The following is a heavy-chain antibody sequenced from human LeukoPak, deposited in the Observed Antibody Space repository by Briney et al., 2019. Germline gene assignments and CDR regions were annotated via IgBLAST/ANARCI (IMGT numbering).Heavy chain of an antibody. CDR2: ISGSGTTI. V-gene: IGHV3-23*01. Sequence: GGSLRLSCAASGFTFSSYAMSWVRQAPGKGLEWVSAISGSGTTIYYAASVKGRFTISRDNAKNSLYLHMTRLRAEDTAVYYCARDSFDGTGQYYFDSWGLGTLVTVSS. D-gene: IGHD2-8*02. CDR3: ARDSFDGTGQYYFDS. CDR1: GFTFSSYA. J-gene: IGHJ4*02.